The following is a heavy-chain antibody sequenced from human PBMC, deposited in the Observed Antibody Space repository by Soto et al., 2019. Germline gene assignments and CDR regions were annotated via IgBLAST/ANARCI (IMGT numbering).Heavy chain of an antibody. CDR1: GYTFTSYG. J-gene: IGHJ6*02. V-gene: IGHV1-18*01. Sequence: QVQLVQSGGEVKKPGASVKLSCTASGYTFTSYGISWVRQAPGQGLEWMGWISAYNGKTNYAQNVQGRVTITTDTSTRTAYRDLRSLRSDDTAVYYFARGGDVNYYHGMDVWGQGTTVTVSS. CDR2: ISAYNGKT. CDR3: ARGGDVNYYHGMDV. D-gene: IGHD5-12*01.